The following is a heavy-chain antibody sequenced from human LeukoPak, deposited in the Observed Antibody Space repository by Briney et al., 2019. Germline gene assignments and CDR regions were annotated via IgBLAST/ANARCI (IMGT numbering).Heavy chain of an antibody. Sequence: ASVKVSCKASGYTFTGYYMHWVRQAPGQGLEWMGWINPNGGGTNYAQKFQGWVTMTRDTSISTAYMELSRLRSEDTAVYYCAGKRKPDYYGMDVWGKGTTVTVSS. CDR3: AGKRKPDYYGMDV. CDR1: GYTFTGYY. CDR2: INPNGGGT. D-gene: IGHD4-23*01. V-gene: IGHV1-2*04. J-gene: IGHJ6*04.